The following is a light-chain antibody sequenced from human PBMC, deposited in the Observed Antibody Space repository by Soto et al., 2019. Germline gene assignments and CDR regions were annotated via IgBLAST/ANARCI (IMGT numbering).Light chain of an antibody. CDR1: YSNIGSNT. CDR3: ASWDESLNAYV. V-gene: IGLV1-44*01. Sequence: QSVLTQPPSASGTPGQRVTISCSGTYSNIGSNTVDWYQQLPGTAPTLLIYSINHRPSGVPDRFSGSKSGTSASLAISGLQSEDEADYYCASWDESLNAYVFGTGTKVTVL. J-gene: IGLJ1*01. CDR2: SIN.